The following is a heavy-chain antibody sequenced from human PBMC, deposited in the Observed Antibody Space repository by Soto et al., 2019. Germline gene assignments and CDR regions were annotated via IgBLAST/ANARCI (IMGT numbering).Heavy chain of an antibody. CDR1: GGTFSSYA. J-gene: IGHJ5*02. Sequence: VKVSCKASGGTFSSYAISWVRQAPGQGLEWMGRIIPFIGTANYAQKFQGRVTITADESASTAYMELRRLKSEDTAVYYCTRGSSEYQLVFTWFDPWGQGTLVTVSS. CDR2: IIPFIGTA. CDR3: TRGSSEYQLVFTWFDP. D-gene: IGHD2-2*01. V-gene: IGHV1-69*11.